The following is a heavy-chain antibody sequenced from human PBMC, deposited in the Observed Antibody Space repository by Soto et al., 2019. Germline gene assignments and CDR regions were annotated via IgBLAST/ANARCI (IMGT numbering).Heavy chain of an antibody. CDR1: GGSFSGYY. Sequence: SETLSLTCAVYGGSFSGYYWSWIRQPPGKGLEWIGEINHSGSTNYNPSLKSRVTISVDTSKNQFSLKLSSVTAADTAVYYCARKRTIFGVVGAFDIWGQGTMVTVSS. CDR2: INHSGST. V-gene: IGHV4-34*01. CDR3: ARKRTIFGVVGAFDI. D-gene: IGHD3-3*01. J-gene: IGHJ3*02.